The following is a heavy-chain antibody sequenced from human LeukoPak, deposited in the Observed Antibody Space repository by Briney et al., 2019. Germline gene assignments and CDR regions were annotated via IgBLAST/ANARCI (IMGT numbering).Heavy chain of an antibody. CDR3: AKWGDYDILTGYYDSDY. J-gene: IGHJ4*02. V-gene: IGHV3-23*01. Sequence: PGASLRLSCAASGFTFSNYAMSWVRQAPGKGLEWVSAIVGSGGSTYYADSVKGRFTISRDNHKNTLYLQMNSLRAEDTAVYYCAKWGDYDILTGYYDSDYWGQGTLVTVSS. CDR2: IVGSGGST. D-gene: IGHD3-9*01. CDR1: GFTFSNYA.